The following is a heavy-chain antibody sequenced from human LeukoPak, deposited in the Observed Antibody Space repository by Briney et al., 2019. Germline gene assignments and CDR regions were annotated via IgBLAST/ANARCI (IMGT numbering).Heavy chain of an antibody. Sequence: GGSLRLSCAASGFTVSSNYMSWVRQAPGKGLEWVSVIYSGGSTYYADSVKGRFTISRDNSKNALYLQMNSLRAEDTAVYYCARVLWDYYYYGMDVWGQGTTVTVSS. CDR1: GFTVSSNY. V-gene: IGHV3-53*01. CDR2: IYSGGST. D-gene: IGHD2-2*01. CDR3: ARVLWDYYYYGMDV. J-gene: IGHJ6*02.